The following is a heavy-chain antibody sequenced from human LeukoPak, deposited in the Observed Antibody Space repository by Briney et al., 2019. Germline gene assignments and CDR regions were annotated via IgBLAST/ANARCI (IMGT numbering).Heavy chain of an antibody. Sequence: GASVKVSCKASGGTFSSYAISWVRQAPGQGLEWMGGIIPIFGTANYAQKFQGKVTITADESTSTAYMELSSLTSEDTAEYYCARDLGSRDGYNPPNLFDSWGQGTLVTVSS. J-gene: IGHJ4*02. CDR3: ARDLGSRDGYNPPNLFDS. CDR2: IIPIFGTA. CDR1: GGTFSSYA. V-gene: IGHV1-69*13. D-gene: IGHD5-24*01.